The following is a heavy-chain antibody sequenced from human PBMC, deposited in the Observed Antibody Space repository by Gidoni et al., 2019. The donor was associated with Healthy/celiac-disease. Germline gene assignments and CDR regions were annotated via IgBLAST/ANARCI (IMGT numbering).Heavy chain of an antibody. Sequence: EVQLVESGGGVVRPGGSLRLSCAAFGFTFADNGMSWVRQAPGKGLGWVSGFNWNGGSTGYADSVKGRFTISRDNAKNSLYLQMNSLRAEDTALYYCARHYGSGYVALLGYWGQGTLVTVSS. CDR1: GFTFADNG. D-gene: IGHD5-12*01. CDR2: FNWNGGST. J-gene: IGHJ4*02. CDR3: ARHYGSGYVALLGY. V-gene: IGHV3-20*04.